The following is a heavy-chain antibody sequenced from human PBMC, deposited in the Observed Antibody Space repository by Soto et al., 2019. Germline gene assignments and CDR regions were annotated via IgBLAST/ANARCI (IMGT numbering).Heavy chain of an antibody. D-gene: IGHD6-13*01. V-gene: IGHV1-18*01. Sequence: ALVKVSCKASGYTFTSDGISWVRQAPGQGLEWMGWISAYNGNTNYAQKLQGRVTMTTDTSTSTAYMELRSLRSDDTAVYYCATSSSWATLDAFDIWGQGTMDIV. CDR2: ISAYNGNT. CDR3: ATSSSWATLDAFDI. CDR1: GYTFTSDG. J-gene: IGHJ3*02.